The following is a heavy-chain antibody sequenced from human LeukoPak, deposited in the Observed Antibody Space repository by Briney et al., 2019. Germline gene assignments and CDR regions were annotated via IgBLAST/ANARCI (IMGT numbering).Heavy chain of an antibody. J-gene: IGHJ5*02. D-gene: IGHD6-6*01. CDR1: GGSFSDYY. Sequence: SETLSLTCAVYGGSFSDYYWSWIRQPPGKGLEWIGEINHSGSTNYNPSLKSRVTISVDTSKNHFSLKLSSVTAADTAVYYCARKSSSSFVGSRGGRFDPWGQGTLVTVSS. V-gene: IGHV4-34*01. CDR2: INHSGST. CDR3: ARKSSSSFVGSRGGRFDP.